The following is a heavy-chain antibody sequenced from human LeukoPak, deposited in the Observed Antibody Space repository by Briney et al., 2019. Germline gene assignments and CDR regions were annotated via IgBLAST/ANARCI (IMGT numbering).Heavy chain of an antibody. CDR3: ARDKYNWNYFFDY. CDR2: IYYSGST. V-gene: IGHV4-39*07. J-gene: IGHJ4*02. D-gene: IGHD1-7*01. Sequence: SETLSLTCTVSGGSISSSSYYWGWIRQPPGKGLEWIGSIYYSGSTYYNPSLKSRVTISVDTSKNQFSLKLSSVTAADTAVYYCARDKYNWNYFFDYWGQGTLVTVSS. CDR1: GGSISSSSYY.